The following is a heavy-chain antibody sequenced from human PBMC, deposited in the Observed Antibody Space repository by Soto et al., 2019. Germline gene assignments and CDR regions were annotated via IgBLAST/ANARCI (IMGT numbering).Heavy chain of an antibody. CDR3: ARLIYSSSWYPNWFDP. CDR1: GYNFTSSW. J-gene: IGHJ5*02. V-gene: IGHV5-51*01. Sequence: PGESLKISCKGSGYNFTSSWIGWVRQMPGKGLEWMGIIYPGDSDTRYSPSFQGQVTISADKSISTAYLQWSSLKASDTAMYYCARLIYSSSWYPNWFDPWGQGTLVTVSS. D-gene: IGHD6-13*01. CDR2: IYPGDSDT.